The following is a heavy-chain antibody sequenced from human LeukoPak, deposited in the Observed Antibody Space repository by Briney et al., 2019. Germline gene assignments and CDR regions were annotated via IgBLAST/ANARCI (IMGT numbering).Heavy chain of an antibody. V-gene: IGHV3-30-3*01. CDR3: ATLPEYYYDSSGYPDY. J-gene: IGHJ4*02. CDR1: GFTFSSYA. Sequence: GGSLRLSCAASGFTFSSYAMHWVRQAPGKGLEWVAVISYDGSNKYYADSVKGRFTISRDSSKNTLYLQMNSLRAEDTAVYYCATLPEYYYDSSGYPDYWGQGTLVTVSS. CDR2: ISYDGSNK. D-gene: IGHD3-22*01.